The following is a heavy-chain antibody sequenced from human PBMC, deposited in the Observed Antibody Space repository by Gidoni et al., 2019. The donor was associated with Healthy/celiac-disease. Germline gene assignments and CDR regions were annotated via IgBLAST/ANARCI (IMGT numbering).Heavy chain of an antibody. CDR3: AKDGVYSVATITGYFDY. J-gene: IGHJ4*02. Sequence: EVQLLESGGGLVQPGGSLRLSCAASGFTFSSYAMSWVRQAPGKGLEWVSAISGSGGSTYYADSVKGRFTISRDNSKNTLYLQMNSLRAEDTAVYYCAKDGVYSVATITGYFDYWGQGTLVTVSS. CDR1: GFTFSSYA. CDR2: ISGSGGST. V-gene: IGHV3-23*01. D-gene: IGHD5-12*01.